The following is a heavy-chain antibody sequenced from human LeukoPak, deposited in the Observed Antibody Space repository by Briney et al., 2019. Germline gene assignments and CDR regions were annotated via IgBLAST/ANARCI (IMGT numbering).Heavy chain of an antibody. CDR1: GFTFSSYG. CDR3: AKRGRSSGYYSFDY. J-gene: IGHJ4*02. V-gene: IGHV3-30*02. D-gene: IGHD3-22*01. CDR2: IRYDGINK. Sequence: GGSLRLSCAASGFTFSSYGMHWVRQAPGKGLEWVAFIRYDGINKYYADSVKGRFTISRDNSKNTVYLQMNSLRAEDTAVYYCAKRGRSSGYYSFDYWGQGTLVTVSS.